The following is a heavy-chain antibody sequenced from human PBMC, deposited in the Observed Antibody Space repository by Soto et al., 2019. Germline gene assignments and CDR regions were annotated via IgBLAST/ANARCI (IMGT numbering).Heavy chain of an antibody. CDR2: VGTAGDT. CDR3: ARAIRFGGYYFDF. D-gene: IGHD3-10*01. CDR1: GFTFSGYD. Sequence: EVQLVESGGNLAQPGGSLRLSCRASGFTFSGYDMHWFRQLTNGGLEWVSVVGTAGDTYYSDSVKGRFTISRDNGVNSVYLQLGGLGVEDPAVYDCARAIRFGGYYFDFWGQGTPVIVSS. V-gene: IGHV3-13*01. J-gene: IGHJ4*02.